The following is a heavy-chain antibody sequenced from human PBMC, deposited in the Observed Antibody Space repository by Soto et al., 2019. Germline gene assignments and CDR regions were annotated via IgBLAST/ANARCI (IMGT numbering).Heavy chain of an antibody. J-gene: IGHJ5*02. CDR3: AKGGPTFLNWFGP. CDR2: ISNSGHSA. Sequence: PGGSLRLSCAASGFTFSSYAMNWVRQAPGKGLEWISVISNSGHSAYYADSVKGRFTISRDNSKHTLYLQIKSLRAEDTAAYYCAKGGPTFLNWFGPWGQGTLVTVSS. D-gene: IGHD5-12*01. CDR1: GFTFSSYA. V-gene: IGHV3-23*01.